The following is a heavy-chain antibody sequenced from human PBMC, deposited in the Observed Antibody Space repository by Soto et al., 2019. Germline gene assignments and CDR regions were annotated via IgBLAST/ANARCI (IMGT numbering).Heavy chain of an antibody. CDR3: ARAIRNIVVVPAANYYYYMDV. J-gene: IGHJ6*03. Sequence: QVQLVQSGADVKKPGASVKVSCKASGYTFTSYDINWVRQATGQGLEWMGWMNPNSGNTGYAQKFQGRVTMTRNTSISTAYMELSSLRSEDTAVYYCARAIRNIVVVPAANYYYYMDVWGKGTTVTVSS. V-gene: IGHV1-8*01. D-gene: IGHD2-2*01. CDR2: MNPNSGNT. CDR1: GYTFTSYD.